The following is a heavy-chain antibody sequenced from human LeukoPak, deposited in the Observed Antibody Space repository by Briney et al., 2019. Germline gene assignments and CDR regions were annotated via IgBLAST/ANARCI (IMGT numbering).Heavy chain of an antibody. Sequence: SVKVSCKASGGTFSSYAISWVRQAPGQGLEWMGRIIPIFGIANYAQKFQGRVTITADKSTSTAYMELSSLRSEDTAVYYCARDYYGGNSFSGHGEPSGQNFDYWGQGTLVTVSS. CDR2: IIPIFGIA. CDR3: ARDYYGGNSFSGHGEPSGQNFDY. CDR1: GGTFSSYA. D-gene: IGHD4-23*01. J-gene: IGHJ4*02. V-gene: IGHV1-69*04.